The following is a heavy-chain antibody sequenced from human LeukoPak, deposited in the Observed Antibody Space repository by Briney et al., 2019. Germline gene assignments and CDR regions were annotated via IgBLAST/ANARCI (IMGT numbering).Heavy chain of an antibody. V-gene: IGHV3-23*01. Sequence: GGSLRLSCAASGFSFSSYAMSWVRQAPVKGLEWVSGISGSGGTTYYADSVKGRFTISRDNSKNTLYLQMNSLRAEDTAVYYCARGWLELYRFEYWGQGTLVTVSS. CDR2: ISGSGGTT. CDR1: GFSFSSYA. J-gene: IGHJ4*02. D-gene: IGHD1-7*01. CDR3: ARGWLELYRFEY.